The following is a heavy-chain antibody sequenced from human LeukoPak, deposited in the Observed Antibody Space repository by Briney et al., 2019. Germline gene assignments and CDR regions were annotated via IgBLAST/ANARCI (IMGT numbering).Heavy chain of an antibody. V-gene: IGHV4-39*01. CDR1: GGSISSSSYY. CDR2: IYYSGST. Sequence: SETLPLTCTVSGGSISSSSYYWGWIRQPPGKGLEWIGSIYYSGSTYYNPSLKSRVTISVDTSKNQFSLKLSSVTAADTAVYYCASHRATTRWGQGTLVTVSS. J-gene: IGHJ4*02. CDR3: ASHRATTR. D-gene: IGHD4-17*01.